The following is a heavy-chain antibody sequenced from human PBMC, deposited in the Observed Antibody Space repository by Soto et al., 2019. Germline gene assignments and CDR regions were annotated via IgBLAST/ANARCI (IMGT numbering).Heavy chain of an antibody. J-gene: IGHJ6*02. V-gene: IGHV1-69*01. CDR3: ARLRYYSATYDDDFCCGSPYYYYGMDV. Sequence: QVQLVQSGAEVKKPRSSVKVSCKASGCTFSSYAISWVRQAPGQGLECMGGILPIFGTANYAQKFQGRVTITAVESTSTAYMEVISLRSDDTALYYYARLRYYSATYDDDFCCGSPYYYYGMDVWGQGSTVTVSS. D-gene: IGHD3-3*01. CDR1: GCTFSSYA. CDR2: ILPIFGTA.